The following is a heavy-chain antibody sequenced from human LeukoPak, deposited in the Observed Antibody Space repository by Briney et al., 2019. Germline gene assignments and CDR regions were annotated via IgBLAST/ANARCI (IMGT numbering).Heavy chain of an antibody. V-gene: IGHV4-59*01. CDR3: ASTYGITPLLEWLFQGYYYYYYMDV. D-gene: IGHD3-3*01. J-gene: IGHJ6*03. CDR2: IYYSGST. Sequence: PSETLSLTCTVSGGSISSYYWSWIRQPPGKGLEWIGYIYYSGSTNYNPSLKSRVTISVDTSKNQFSLKLSSVTAADTAVYYCASTYGITPLLEWLFQGYYYYYYMDVWGKGTTVTVSS. CDR1: GGSISSYY.